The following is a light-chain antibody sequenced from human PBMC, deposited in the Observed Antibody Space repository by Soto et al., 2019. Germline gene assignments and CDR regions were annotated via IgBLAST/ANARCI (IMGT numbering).Light chain of an antibody. J-gene: IGKJ1*01. V-gene: IGKV3-20*01. Sequence: EILFTQSPGTLSLSPGESATLSCRASQSVSNNYLAWYQQKPGKAPRLLIYGASNRATGIPDRFSGSGSGTDFTPTISRLEPEDFAVYYCQQYGSSGTFGQGTKVDIK. CDR3: QQYGSSGT. CDR1: QSVSNNY. CDR2: GAS.